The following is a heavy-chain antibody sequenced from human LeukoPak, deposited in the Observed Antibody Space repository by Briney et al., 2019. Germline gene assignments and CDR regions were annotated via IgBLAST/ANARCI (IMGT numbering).Heavy chain of an antibody. D-gene: IGHD4-11*01. CDR2: ISYDGSKK. J-gene: IGHJ4*02. CDR3: AAMTSVTTGDY. CDR1: GFSLSSYA. Sequence: SGGSLRLSCAASGFSLSSYAMHWVRQAPGKGLEWVAIISYDGSKKYYADSVKGRFTISRDNSKNTLYLQMNSLRAEDTAVYYCAAMTSVTTGDYWGQGTLVTVSS. V-gene: IGHV3-30*04.